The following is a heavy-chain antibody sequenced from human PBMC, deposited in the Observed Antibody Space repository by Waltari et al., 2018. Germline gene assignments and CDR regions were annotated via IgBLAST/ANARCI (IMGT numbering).Heavy chain of an antibody. Sequence: QVQLVQSGAEVKKPGASVKVSCKASGYTFTGYYMHWVRQAPGQGLEWMGWINRNSGGTNYAQKCQGRVTMTRETSISTAYMELSRLRSDDTAVYYCARVVAVAGPYYFDYWGQGTLVTVSS. J-gene: IGHJ4*02. D-gene: IGHD6-19*01. CDR1: GYTFTGYY. CDR3: ARVVAVAGPYYFDY. CDR2: INRNSGGT. V-gene: IGHV1-2*02.